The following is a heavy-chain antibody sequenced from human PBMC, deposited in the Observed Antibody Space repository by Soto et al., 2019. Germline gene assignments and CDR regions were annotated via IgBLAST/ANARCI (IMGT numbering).Heavy chain of an antibody. CDR2: IYSGGST. J-gene: IGHJ4*02. V-gene: IGHV3-66*04. CDR3: ARHGYNYGGGYFDY. CDR1: GVTVSSNY. D-gene: IGHD5-18*01. Sequence: EVQLVESGGGLVQPGGSLRLSCVASGVTVSSNYMSWVRQAPGKGLEWVSVIYSGGSTYYADSVKGRFTISRHNSKNTLYLQMNSLRAEDTAVYYCARHGYNYGGGYFDYWGQGTLVTVSS.